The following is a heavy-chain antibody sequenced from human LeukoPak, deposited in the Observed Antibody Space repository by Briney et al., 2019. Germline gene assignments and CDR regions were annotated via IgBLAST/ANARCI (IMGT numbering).Heavy chain of an antibody. J-gene: IGHJ4*02. CDR2: IYSGGDK. Sequence: QTGGSLRLSCAASGFTVSSNYMSWVRQAPGKGLEWVSLIYSGGDKRYAASVKGRFTISRDNSKNTLYLQMDSLRVEDTAVYYCGGYSSLDHWGQGTLVTVSS. CDR1: GFTVSSNY. V-gene: IGHV3-53*01. CDR3: GGYSSLDH. D-gene: IGHD3-22*01.